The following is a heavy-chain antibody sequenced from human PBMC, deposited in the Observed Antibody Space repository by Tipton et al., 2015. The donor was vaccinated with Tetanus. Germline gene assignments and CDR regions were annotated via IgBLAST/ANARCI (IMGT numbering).Heavy chain of an antibody. V-gene: IGHV4-39*01. CDR3: ARHVEQLVPYSYYYMDV. CDR1: GGSISSSSYY. CDR2: IYYSGST. Sequence: TLSLTCTVSGGSISSSSYYWGWIRQPPGKGLEWIGSIYYSGSTYYNPSLKSRLTISVDTSKNQFSLKLSSVTAADTSVYYCARHVEQLVPYSYYYMDVWGEGSTVPVSS. J-gene: IGHJ6*03. D-gene: IGHD6-6*01.